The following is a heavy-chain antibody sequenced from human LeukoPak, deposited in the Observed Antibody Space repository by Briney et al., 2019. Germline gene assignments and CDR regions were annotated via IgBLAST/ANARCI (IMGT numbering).Heavy chain of an antibody. CDR1: GFSFSSFL. V-gene: IGHV3-7*01. CDR3: ARDDSRYSGSADY. CDR2: IKDDGSEK. J-gene: IGHJ4*02. D-gene: IGHD1-26*01. Sequence: GGSLRLSRAASGFSFSSFLMSWVRQAPGKGLEWVANIKDDGSEKYYVDPVKGRFTISRDNAKNSLYLQMNSLRAEDTAVYYCARDDSRYSGSADYWGQGTRVTVSS.